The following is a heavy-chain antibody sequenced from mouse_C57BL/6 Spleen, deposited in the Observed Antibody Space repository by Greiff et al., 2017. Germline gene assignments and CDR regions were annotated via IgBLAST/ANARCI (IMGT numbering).Heavy chain of an antibody. D-gene: IGHD1-1*01. CDR1: GYTFTSYW. V-gene: IGHV1-69*01. CDR3: ARGTTVPGAWFAD. Sequence: VQLQQPGAELVMPGASVKLSCKASGYTFTSYWMHWVKQRPGQGLEWIGEIDPSDSYTNYNQKFKGKSTLTVDKSSSTAYMQLSSLTSEDSAVYYCARGTTVPGAWFADWGQGALVTVSA. CDR2: IDPSDSYT. J-gene: IGHJ3*01.